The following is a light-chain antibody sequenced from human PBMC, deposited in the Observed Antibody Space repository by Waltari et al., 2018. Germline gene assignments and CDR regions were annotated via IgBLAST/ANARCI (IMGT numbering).Light chain of an antibody. V-gene: IGKV4-1*01. J-gene: IGKJ1*01. Sequence: IVMTQSPDSLAVSLGERATINCKSSQTILYNSNDKNYLAWYQQKPGQPPRLLIYWASTRESGVPDRVSGSGSVTDFTLTISNLQAEDVAVYYCQQYYSRRTFGQGTKVEI. CDR1: QTILYNSNDKNY. CDR3: QQYYSRRT. CDR2: WAS.